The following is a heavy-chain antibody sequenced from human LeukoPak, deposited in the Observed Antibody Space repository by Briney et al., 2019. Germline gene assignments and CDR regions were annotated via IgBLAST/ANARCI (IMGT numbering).Heavy chain of an antibody. CDR3: ARFFGVVSRQDY. J-gene: IGHJ4*02. CDR1: GGSFSGFY. D-gene: IGHD3-3*01. CDR2: INHSGTT. Sequence: SETLSLTCAVYGGSFSGFYWTWIRQTPRKGLEWIGEINHSGTTNYNPSLRGRITISADTSKNQFSLKLRSVTAADTAVYFCARFFGVVSRQDYWGQGTLVTVSS. V-gene: IGHV4-34*01.